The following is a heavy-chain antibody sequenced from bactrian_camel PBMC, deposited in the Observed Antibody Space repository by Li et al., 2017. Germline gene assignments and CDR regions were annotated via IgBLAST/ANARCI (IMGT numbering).Heavy chain of an antibody. Sequence: HVQLVESGGGSAQVGGSLRLSCSASADALMYMAWFRQAPGQKREAVAAVSTGGSSTMYVDSVKGRFTISRESGKNTVHLQMNSLIPEDTAVYYCAERVGVVSGFRDYWGQGTQVTVS. CDR1: ADALMY. CDR2: VSTGGSST. V-gene: IGHV3S53*01. J-gene: IGHJ4*01. D-gene: IGHD5*01. CDR3: AERVGVVSGFRDY.